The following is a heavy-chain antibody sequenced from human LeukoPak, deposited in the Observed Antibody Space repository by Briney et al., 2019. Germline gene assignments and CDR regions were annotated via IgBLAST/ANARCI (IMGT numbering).Heavy chain of an antibody. J-gene: IGHJ4*02. CDR2: INPNSGGT. Sequence: GASVKVSCKASGYTFTGYYMHWVRQAPGQGLEWMGWINPNSGGTNYAQKFQGRVTMTRDTSISTACMELSRLRSDDTAVYYCARAPGIRRSFDCWGQGTLVTVSS. D-gene: IGHD3-10*01. CDR1: GYTFTGYY. V-gene: IGHV1-2*02. CDR3: ARAPGIRRSFDC.